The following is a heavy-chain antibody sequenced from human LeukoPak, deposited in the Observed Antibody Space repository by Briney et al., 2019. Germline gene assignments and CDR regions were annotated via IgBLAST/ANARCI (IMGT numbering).Heavy chain of an antibody. CDR2: ISPYNGNT. CDR1: GYSFTSYG. V-gene: IGHV1-18*01. D-gene: IGHD3-10*01. Sequence: ASVKVSCKGSGYSFTSYGIIWVRQAPGQGLEWVGWISPYNGNTNYAQKLQGRVTMTTDTSTSTAYMELRSLRSDDTAVYYCARAFKWRGNAFDIWGQGTMVTVSS. CDR3: ARAFKWRGNAFDI. J-gene: IGHJ3*02.